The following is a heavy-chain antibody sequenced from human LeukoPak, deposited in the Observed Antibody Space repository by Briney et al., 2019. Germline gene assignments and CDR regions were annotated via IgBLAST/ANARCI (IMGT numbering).Heavy chain of an antibody. CDR1: GGTFSSYA. V-gene: IGHV1-69*05. Sequence: SVKVSCKASGGTFSSYAISWVRQAPGQGLEWMGGIIPIFGTANYAQKFQGRVTITTDESTSTAYMELSSLGSEDTAVYYCASEWTSGSYGGYFDYWGQGTLVTVSS. D-gene: IGHD1-26*01. CDR2: IIPIFGTA. CDR3: ASEWTSGSYGGYFDY. J-gene: IGHJ4*02.